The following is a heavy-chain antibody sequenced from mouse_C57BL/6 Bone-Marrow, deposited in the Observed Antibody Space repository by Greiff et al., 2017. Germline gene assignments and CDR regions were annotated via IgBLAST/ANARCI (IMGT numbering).Heavy chain of an antibody. CDR2: FYPGSGSI. CDR1: GYTFPEYT. Sequence: VQLQQSGAELVKPGASVKLSCKASGYTFPEYTIPWVKKRPGPGLEWIGGFYPGSGSIKYNENFKDKATLTADKSSITVYMELSRLTSEDSAVYFWARHEEDYYPWFAYWGQGTLVTVSA. J-gene: IGHJ3*01. D-gene: IGHD1-1*02. V-gene: IGHV1-62-2*01. CDR3: ARHEEDYYPWFAY.